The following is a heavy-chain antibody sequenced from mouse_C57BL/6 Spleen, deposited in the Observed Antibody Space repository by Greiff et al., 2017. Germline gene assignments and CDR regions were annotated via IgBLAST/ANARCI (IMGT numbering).Heavy chain of an antibody. Sequence: VQLQQPGAELVRPGSSVKLSCKASGYTFTSYWMHWVKQRPIQGLEWIGNIDPSDSETHYNQKFKDKATLTVDKSSSTAYMQLSSLTSEDSAVYYCAREDDSNFHWFAYWGQGTLVTVSA. CDR1: GYTFTSYW. CDR2: IDPSDSET. CDR3: AREDDSNFHWFAY. J-gene: IGHJ3*01. D-gene: IGHD2-5*01. V-gene: IGHV1-52*01.